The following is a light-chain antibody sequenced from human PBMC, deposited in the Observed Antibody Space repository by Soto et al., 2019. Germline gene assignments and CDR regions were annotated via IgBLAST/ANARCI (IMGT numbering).Light chain of an antibody. Sequence: DIQMTHSPSTLSASVGDRVTITCRASQSISSWLAWYQQKPGKAPKLLIYDASSLHSGVPSRFSGSGSGTEFTLTISSLQPDDFATYYCQQYNSYPWTFGQGTKVDIK. CDR3: QQYNSYPWT. CDR2: DAS. J-gene: IGKJ1*01. V-gene: IGKV1-5*01. CDR1: QSISSW.